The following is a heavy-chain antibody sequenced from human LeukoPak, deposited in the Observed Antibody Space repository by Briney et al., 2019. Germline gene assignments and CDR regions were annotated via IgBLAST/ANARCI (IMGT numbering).Heavy chain of an antibody. CDR1: GYTFTSYD. CDR3: ARGRDYYDSSGYYLVLHIFDY. J-gene: IGHJ4*02. V-gene: IGHV1-8*01. D-gene: IGHD3-22*01. CDR2: MNPNSGNT. Sequence: ASVKVSCKASGYTFTSYDINWVRQATGQGLEWMGWMNPNSGNTGYAQKLQGRVTMTRNTSISTAYMELSSLRSEDTAVYYCARGRDYYDSSGYYLVLHIFDYWGQGTLVTVSS.